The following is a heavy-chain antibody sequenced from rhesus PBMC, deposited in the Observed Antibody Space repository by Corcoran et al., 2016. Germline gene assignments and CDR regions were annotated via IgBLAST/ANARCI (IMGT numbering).Heavy chain of an antibody. J-gene: IGHJ4*01. CDR2: IYGRGGST. CDR1: GGSISRSNW. Sequence: QVQLQESGPAVVKPSETLSLTCAVSGGSISRSNWWSWIRQSPGKGLEWIGGIYGRGGSTEYNPALKSRVTISIDTSKNQCSLKLSSVTAADTAVYYCARHPYWGGFDYWGQGVLVTVSS. V-gene: IGHV4-93*02. CDR3: ARHPYWGGFDY. D-gene: IGHD3-34*01.